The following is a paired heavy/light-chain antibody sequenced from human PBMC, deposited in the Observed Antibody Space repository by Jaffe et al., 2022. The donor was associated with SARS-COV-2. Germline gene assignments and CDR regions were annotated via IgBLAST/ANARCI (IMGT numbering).Heavy chain of an antibody. V-gene: IGHV3-7*03. J-gene: IGHJ4*02. CDR3: TRDGGSFGYYFES. Sequence: EVQLMESGGSLVQPGGSLRLSCAASGFEFRTYWMSWVRQAPGKGPEWVANINKDGNEEYYADPVKGRFIISRDNAKDSLFLQMSSLTVEDTAMYYCTRDGGSFGYYFESWGQGTLVTVSS. CDR1: GFEFRTYW. D-gene: IGHD1-26*01. CDR2: INKDGNEE.
Light chain of an antibody. CDR2: EAS. Sequence: EVVMTQSPATLSVSPGERATLSCRASQSVKKKLAWYQQKPGQAPRLLIYEASTRATGIPVRFSGSGSGTEFTLTISSLQPEDSAVYYCQQYNKWPPGMFGQGTKVEIK. J-gene: IGKJ1*01. CDR3: QQYNKWPPGM. CDR1: QSVKKK. V-gene: IGKV3-15*01.